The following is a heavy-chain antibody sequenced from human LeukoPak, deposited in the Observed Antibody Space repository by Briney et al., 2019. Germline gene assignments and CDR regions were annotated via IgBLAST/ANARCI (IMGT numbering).Heavy chain of an antibody. CDR2: IIPILGIA. D-gene: IGHD3-22*01. Sequence: GASVKVSCKASGHSFIKYDMNWVRQAPGQGLEWMGRIIPILGIANYAQKFQGRVTITADKSTSTAYMELSSLRSEDTAVYYCARIVSLVVWGQGTLVTVSS. CDR3: ARIVSLVV. V-gene: IGHV1-69*04. J-gene: IGHJ4*02. CDR1: GHSFIKYD.